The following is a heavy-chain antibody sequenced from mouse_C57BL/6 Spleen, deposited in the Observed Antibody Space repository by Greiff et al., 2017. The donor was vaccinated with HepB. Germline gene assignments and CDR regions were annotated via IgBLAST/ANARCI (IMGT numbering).Heavy chain of an antibody. CDR1: GYTFTDYY. J-gene: IGHJ3*01. Sequence: EVQLQQSGPVLVKPGASVKMSCKASGYTFTDYYMNWVKQSHGKSLEWIGVINPYNGGTSYNQKFKGKATLTVDKSSSTAYMELNSLTSEDSAVYYCARRDHKEGFAYWGQGTLVTVSA. CDR3: ARRDHKEGFAY. D-gene: IGHD3-3*01. V-gene: IGHV1-19*01. CDR2: INPYNGGT.